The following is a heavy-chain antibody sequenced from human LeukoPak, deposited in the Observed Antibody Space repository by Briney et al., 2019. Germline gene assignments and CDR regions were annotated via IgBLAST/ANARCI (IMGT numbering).Heavy chain of an antibody. CDR1: GYTFTSYD. J-gene: IGHJ3*02. Sequence: ASVKVSCKASGYTFTSYDINWVRQATGQGVEWMGWMNPNSGNTGYPQKFQGRVTMTRNTSISTAYMELSSLRSEDTAVYYCARGNYYDSSGYYYEAFDIWGQGTMVTVSS. V-gene: IGHV1-8*01. CDR2: MNPNSGNT. D-gene: IGHD3-22*01. CDR3: ARGNYYDSSGYYYEAFDI.